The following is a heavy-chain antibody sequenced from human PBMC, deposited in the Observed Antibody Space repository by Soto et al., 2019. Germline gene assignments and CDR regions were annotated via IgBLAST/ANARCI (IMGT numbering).Heavy chain of an antibody. CDR3: ARSVGGSNVNFDY. Sequence: GGSLRLSCAASGFTFSNAWMSWVRQAPGKGLEWVGRIKSKTDGGTTDYAAPVKGRFTISRDDSKNTLYLQMNSLKTEDIAVYYCARSVGGSNVNFDYWGQGTLVTVSS. CDR1: GFTFSNAW. D-gene: IGHD3-10*01. V-gene: IGHV3-15*01. J-gene: IGHJ4*02. CDR2: IKSKTDGGTT.